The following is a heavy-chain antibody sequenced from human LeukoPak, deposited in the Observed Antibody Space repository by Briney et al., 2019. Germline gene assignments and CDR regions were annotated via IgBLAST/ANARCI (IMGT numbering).Heavy chain of an antibody. CDR1: GSTFSSYT. CDR3: AKMVREFYTISYYFDY. Sequence: GGTLRLSCAASGSTFSSYTMNCVRQAPGKGLQWVSGISGSGAGTYYADSVKGRFTISRDNSKNTLYLQMNSLRAEDTAVYYCAKMVREFYTISYYFDYWGQGTLVTVSS. CDR2: ISGSGAGT. J-gene: IGHJ4*02. V-gene: IGHV3-23*01. D-gene: IGHD2-8*01.